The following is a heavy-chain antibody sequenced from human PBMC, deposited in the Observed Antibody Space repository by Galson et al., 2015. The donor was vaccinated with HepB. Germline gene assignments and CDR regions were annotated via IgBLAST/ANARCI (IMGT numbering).Heavy chain of an antibody. D-gene: IGHD3-10*01. Sequence: SLRLSCAASGFTFSSYSMNWVRQAPGKGLEWVSSISSSSSYIYYANSVKGRFTISRDSAKNSLYLQMNSLRAEDTAVYYCARDGGVRGVIGYWGQGTLVTVSS. CDR2: ISSSSSYI. J-gene: IGHJ4*02. V-gene: IGHV3-21*01. CDR3: ARDGGVRGVIGY. CDR1: GFTFSSYS.